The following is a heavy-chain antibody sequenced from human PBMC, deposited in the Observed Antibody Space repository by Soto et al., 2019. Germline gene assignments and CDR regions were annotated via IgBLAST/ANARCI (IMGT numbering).Heavy chain of an antibody. J-gene: IGHJ4*02. V-gene: IGHV3-7*01. D-gene: IGHD3-9*01. CDR3: AREKRGLRYXDWPGDY. CDR2: IKQDGSEK. CDR1: GFTFSSYW. Sequence: GGSLRLSCAASGFTFSSYWMSWVRQAPGKGLEWVANIKQDGSEKYYVDSVKGRFTISRDNAKNSLYLQMNSLRAEDTAVYYCAREKRGLRYXDWPGDYWGQGTLVTVSS.